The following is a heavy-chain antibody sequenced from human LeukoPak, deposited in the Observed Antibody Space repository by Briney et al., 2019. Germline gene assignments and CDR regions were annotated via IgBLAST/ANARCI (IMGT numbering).Heavy chain of an antibody. D-gene: IGHD2-2*02. CDR3: ARDPCSSTSCYTAY. CDR1: GFTFSSYW. V-gene: IGHV3-7*01. CDR2: IKQDGSEK. Sequence: GGSLRLSCAASGFTFSSYWMSWVRQAPGKGLEWVANIKQDGSEKYYVDSVKGRFTISRDNAKNSLYLQMNSLRAEDTAVYYCARDPCSSTSCYTAYWGQGTLVTVSS. J-gene: IGHJ4*02.